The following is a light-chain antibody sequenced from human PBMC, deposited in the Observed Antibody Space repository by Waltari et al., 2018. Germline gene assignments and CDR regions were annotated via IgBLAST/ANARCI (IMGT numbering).Light chain of an antibody. Sequence: ETVMTQSPATLSMSPGETATLSCRASQYIVSNLAWYQQRPGQAPRLLIYGASSRATGVPTRFSGSWSGTHFTLTISSLQSEDFAVYFCLQYGDWPPWTFGQGTKVEFK. J-gene: IGKJ1*01. CDR3: LQYGDWPPWT. CDR2: GAS. CDR1: QYIVSN. V-gene: IGKV3-15*01.